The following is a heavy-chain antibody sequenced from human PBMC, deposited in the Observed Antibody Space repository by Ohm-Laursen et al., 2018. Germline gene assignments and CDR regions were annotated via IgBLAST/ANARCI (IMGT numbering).Heavy chain of an antibody. CDR3: AKVEGYAGAH. J-gene: IGHJ4*02. CDR2: IWSDGSKK. Sequence: SLRLSCAASGFTFSSYGMHWVRQAPGKGLEWVALIWSDGSKKYYADSVKGRFTISRDNAKNSLYLQMNSLRAEDTALYYCAKVEGYAGAHWGQGTLVTVSS. D-gene: IGHD3-16*01. V-gene: IGHV3-33*03. CDR1: GFTFSSYG.